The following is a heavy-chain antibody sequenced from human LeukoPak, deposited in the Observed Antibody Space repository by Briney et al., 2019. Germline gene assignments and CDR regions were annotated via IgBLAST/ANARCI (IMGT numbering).Heavy chain of an antibody. D-gene: IGHD6-6*01. J-gene: IGHJ4*02. V-gene: IGHV3-48*04. Sequence: GGSLRLSCAASGLTFSSYSMNWVRQAPGKGLEWLSYISSSSSTIYYADSVKGRFTISRDNAKNALYLQMNSLRAEDTAVYYCASHIAARKSSFDYWGQGTLVTVSS. CDR2: ISSSSSTI. CDR1: GLTFSSYS. CDR3: ASHIAARKSSFDY.